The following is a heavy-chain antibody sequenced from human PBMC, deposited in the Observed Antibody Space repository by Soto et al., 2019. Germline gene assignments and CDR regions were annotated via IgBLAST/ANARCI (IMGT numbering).Heavy chain of an antibody. V-gene: IGHV3-30*18. D-gene: IGHD5-12*01. CDR1: GFTFSSYG. CDR3: AKDRPRRDGYNLYYYYYGMDV. J-gene: IGHJ6*02. CDR2: ISYDGSNK. Sequence: GGSLRLSCAASGFTFSSYGMHWVRQAPGKGLEWVAVISYDGSNKYYADSVKGRSTISRDNSKNTLYLQMNSLRAEDTAVYYCAKDRPRRDGYNLYYYYYGMDVWGQGTTVTVSS.